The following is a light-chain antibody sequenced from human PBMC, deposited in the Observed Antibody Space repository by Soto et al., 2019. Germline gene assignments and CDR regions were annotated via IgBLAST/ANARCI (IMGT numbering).Light chain of an antibody. Sequence: QPVLTQLPSASASLGASVKLTCTLSSGHSSYAIAWHQQQPEKGPRYLMTLNSDGSHRKGDGIPDRFSGSSSGAERYLTISSLQSEDEADYYCQTWGTGILVVFGGGTKLTVL. CDR3: QTWGTGILVV. CDR1: SGHSSYA. J-gene: IGLJ2*01. V-gene: IGLV4-69*01. CDR2: LNSDGSH.